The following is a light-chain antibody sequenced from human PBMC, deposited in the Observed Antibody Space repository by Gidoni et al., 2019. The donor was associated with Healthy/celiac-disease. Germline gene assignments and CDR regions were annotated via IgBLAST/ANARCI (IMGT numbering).Light chain of an antibody. V-gene: IGKV3-15*01. Sequence: ELVMTQSPAPLSVSPGERATLSCRASQSVSSNLAWYQQKPGQAPRLLIYGASTRATGIPARFSGSGSGTEFTLTISSLQSEDFALYYCQQYSDWPPLYTFGQGTKLEIK. J-gene: IGKJ2*01. CDR3: QQYSDWPPLYT. CDR2: GAS. CDR1: QSVSSN.